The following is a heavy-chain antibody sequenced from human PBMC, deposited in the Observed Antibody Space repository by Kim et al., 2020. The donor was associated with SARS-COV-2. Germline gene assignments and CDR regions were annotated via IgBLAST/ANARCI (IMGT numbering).Heavy chain of an antibody. CDR2: TT. CDR3: TTVAMRLPYY. Sequence: TTDYAAPVKGRFTISRDDSKNTLYLQMNSLKTEDTAVYYCTTVAMRLPYYWGQGTLVTVSS. V-gene: IGHV3-15*01. J-gene: IGHJ4*02. D-gene: IGHD2-2*01.